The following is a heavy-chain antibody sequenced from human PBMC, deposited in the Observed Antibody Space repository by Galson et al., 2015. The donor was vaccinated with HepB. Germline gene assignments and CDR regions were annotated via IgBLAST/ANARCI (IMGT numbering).Heavy chain of an antibody. CDR1: GYTFTNYA. Sequence: SVKVSCKASGYTFTNYAMNWVRQAPGQGLEWMGWINTNTGNTTYAQGFTGQFVFSLDTSVCTAYLQISSLKAEDTAIYYCARDEGSGRFLDVWGQGTTVTVSS. V-gene: IGHV7-4-1*02. CDR3: ARDEGSGRFLDV. J-gene: IGHJ6*02. D-gene: IGHD3-3*01. CDR2: INTNTGNT.